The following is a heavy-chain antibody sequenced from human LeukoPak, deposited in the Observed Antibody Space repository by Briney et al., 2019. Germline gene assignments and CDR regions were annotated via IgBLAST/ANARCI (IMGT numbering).Heavy chain of an antibody. CDR2: INAGNGNT. Sequence: GASVKVSCKASGYTFTSYAMHWVRQAPGQRLEWMGWINAGNGNTKYSQKFQGRVTITRDTSASTAYMELSSLRSEDTAVYYCARDTYYYDSSGWTFDYWGQGTLVTVSS. J-gene: IGHJ4*02. D-gene: IGHD3-22*01. V-gene: IGHV1-3*01. CDR1: GYTFTSYA. CDR3: ARDTYYYDSSGWTFDY.